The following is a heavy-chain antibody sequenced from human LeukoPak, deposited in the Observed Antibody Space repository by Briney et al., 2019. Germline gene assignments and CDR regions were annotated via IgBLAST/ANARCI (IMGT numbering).Heavy chain of an antibody. CDR1: GFTFSSYS. V-gene: IGHV3-21*01. Sequence: GGSLRLSCAASGFTFSSYSMNWVRQAPGKGLEWVSSISSSSSYIYYADSVKGRFTISRDNAKNSLYLQMNSLRAEDTAVYYCARALYDSSGYYWSTYYYYYMDAWGKGTTVTVSS. D-gene: IGHD3-22*01. J-gene: IGHJ6*03. CDR2: ISSSSSYI. CDR3: ARALYDSSGYYWSTYYYYYMDA.